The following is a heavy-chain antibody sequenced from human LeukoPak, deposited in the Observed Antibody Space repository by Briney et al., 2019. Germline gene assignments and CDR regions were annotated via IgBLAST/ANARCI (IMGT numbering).Heavy chain of an antibody. CDR3: ARARMPDGVVPAARYMDV. J-gene: IGHJ6*03. CDR2: IKHDGSDK. D-gene: IGHD2-2*01. CDR1: GFTFSSYW. Sequence: GGSLRLSCAASGFTFSSYWMSWVRQAPGKGLEWVAYIKHDGSDKYHVDSVKGRFTISRDNSKNSLYLQMNSLRADHTAVYYCARARMPDGVVPAARYMDVWGKGTTVTVSS. V-gene: IGHV3-7*01.